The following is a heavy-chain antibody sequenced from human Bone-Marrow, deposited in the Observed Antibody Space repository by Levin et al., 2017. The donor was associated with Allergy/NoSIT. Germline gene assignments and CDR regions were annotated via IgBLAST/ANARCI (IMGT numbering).Heavy chain of an antibody. V-gene: IGHV4-34*01. CDR2: INYSGSS. CDR3: ARGVIRFLEWLYSHFDD. Sequence: SQTLSLTCAVYGGSFSGYHWSWVRLSPGKGLEWIGEINYSGSSNYNRSLASRVTMSIDTSKNQFSLNVSSVSAADTSVYYCARGVIRFLEWLYSHFDDWSQGTQVTASS. CDR1: GGSFSGYH. D-gene: IGHD3-3*01. J-gene: IGHJ4*02.